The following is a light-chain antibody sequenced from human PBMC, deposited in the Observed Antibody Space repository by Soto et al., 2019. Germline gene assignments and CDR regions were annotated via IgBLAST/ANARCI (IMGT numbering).Light chain of an antibody. CDR1: QSISSY. V-gene: IGKV1-39*01. CDR2: AAS. J-gene: IGKJ3*01. CDR3: QQSYSTPFT. Sequence: DIQMTQSPSSLSASVGDRVTITCRASQSISSYLNWYQQKPGKAPKLLIYAASRLQSGVPSRFSGSGSGTDFTLTISSLQPEDFATYYCQQSYSTPFTFGPGTKVDI.